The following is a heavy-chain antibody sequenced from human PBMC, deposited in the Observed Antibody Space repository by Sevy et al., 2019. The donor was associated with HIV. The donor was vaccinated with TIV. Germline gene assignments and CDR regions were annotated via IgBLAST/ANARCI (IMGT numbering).Heavy chain of an antibody. CDR2: ISYDGSNK. CDR1: GFTFSSFP. D-gene: IGHD3-22*01. V-gene: IGHV3-30-3*01. CDR3: AREEYYYDSSGYYTRGDFDY. Sequence: GGSLRLSCAASGFTFSSFPMHWVRQAPGKGLEWVAVISYDGSNKYYADSVKGRVTISRDNSKNTLYLQMNSLRAEDTAVYYCAREEYYYDSSGYYTRGDFDYWGQGTLVTVSS. J-gene: IGHJ4*02.